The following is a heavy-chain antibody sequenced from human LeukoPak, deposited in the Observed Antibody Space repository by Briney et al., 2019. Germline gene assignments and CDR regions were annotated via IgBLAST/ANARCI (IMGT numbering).Heavy chain of an antibody. CDR1: GYTFTGYY. V-gene: IGHV1-2*02. Sequence: GASVKVSCKASGYTFTGYYMHWVRQAPGQGLEWMGWINPNSGGTNYARKFQGRVTMTRDTSISTAYMELSRLRSDDTAVYYCARDKNTYYYDRSGYPNYWGQGTLVTVSS. D-gene: IGHD3-22*01. CDR3: ARDKNTYYYDRSGYPNY. J-gene: IGHJ4*02. CDR2: INPNSGGT.